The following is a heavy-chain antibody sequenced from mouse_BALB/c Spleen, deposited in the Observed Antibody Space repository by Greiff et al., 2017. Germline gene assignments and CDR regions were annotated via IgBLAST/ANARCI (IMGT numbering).Heavy chain of an antibody. V-gene: IGHV1-84*02. J-gene: IGHJ4*01. CDR1: GYTFTDYY. D-gene: IGHD3-2*01. Sequence: VQRVESGPELVKPGASVKISCKASGYTFTDYYITWVQQKPGQGLEWIGWIYPGSGNTKYNEKFKGKATLTVDTSSSTAYMQLSSLTSEDTAVYFCARGQLELSYAMDYWGQGTSVTVSS. CDR3: ARGQLELSYAMDY. CDR2: IYPGSGNT.